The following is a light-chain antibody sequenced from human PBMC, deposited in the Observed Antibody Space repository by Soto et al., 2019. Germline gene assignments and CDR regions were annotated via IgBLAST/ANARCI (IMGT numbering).Light chain of an antibody. J-gene: IGKJ4*01. CDR1: QSVSSN. CDR2: GAF. V-gene: IGKV3-15*01. CDR3: QQSKNRPPLT. Sequence: EIVMTQSPATLSVSPGERVTLSCRASQSVSSNLAWYQQKPGQAPRLLIYGAFTRATGIPARFSGSGSETEFTLTISSLQSEDFAVYYCQQSKNRPPLTCGGGTKVESK.